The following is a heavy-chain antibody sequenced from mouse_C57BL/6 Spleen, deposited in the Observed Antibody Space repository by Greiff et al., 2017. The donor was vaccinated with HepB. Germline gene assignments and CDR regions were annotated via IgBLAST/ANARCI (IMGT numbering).Heavy chain of an antibody. CDR2: IYPGSGNT. CDR1: GYTFTDYY. Sequence: QVQLQQSGAELVRPGASVKLSCKASGYTFTDYYINWVKQRPGQGLEWIARIYPGSGNTYYNEKFKGKATLTAEKSSSTAYMQLSSLTSEDSAVYFCARGGGSSYVGWYFDVWGTGTTVTVSS. CDR3: ARGGGSSYVGWYFDV. D-gene: IGHD1-1*01. J-gene: IGHJ1*03. V-gene: IGHV1-76*01.